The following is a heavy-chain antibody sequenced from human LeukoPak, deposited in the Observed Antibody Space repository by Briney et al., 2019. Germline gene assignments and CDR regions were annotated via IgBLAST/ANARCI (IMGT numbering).Heavy chain of an antibody. J-gene: IGHJ4*02. Sequence: ASVKVSCKASGYTFTSYYMHWVRQAPGQGLEWMGIINPSGGSTSYAQKFQGRVTMTRDTSTSTVYMGLSSLRSEDTAVYYCARVVEDYYGSGSYTTHFDYWGQGTLVTVSS. D-gene: IGHD3-10*01. CDR2: INPSGGST. CDR1: GYTFTSYY. V-gene: IGHV1-46*01. CDR3: ARVVEDYYGSGSYTTHFDY.